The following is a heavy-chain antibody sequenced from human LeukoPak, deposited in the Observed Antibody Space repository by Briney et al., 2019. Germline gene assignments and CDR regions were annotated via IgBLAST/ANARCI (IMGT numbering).Heavy chain of an antibody. CDR3: ARGPFYDSSGTFDY. Sequence: GGSLRLSCGASGFTFSSYSMNWVRQAPGKGLEWVSYISPTSSDIFYADSVKGRFTISRDNAKNSLYLQMNSLRDEDTAVYYCARGPFYDSSGTFDYWGQGTLVTVSS. CDR1: GFTFSSYS. V-gene: IGHV3-48*02. D-gene: IGHD3-22*01. CDR2: ISPTSSDI. J-gene: IGHJ4*02.